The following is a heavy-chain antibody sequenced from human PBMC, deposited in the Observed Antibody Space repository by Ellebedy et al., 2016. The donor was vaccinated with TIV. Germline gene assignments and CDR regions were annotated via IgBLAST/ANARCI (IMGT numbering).Heavy chain of an antibody. J-gene: IGHJ4*02. CDR2: IHDSGIT. CDR3: ARGWQTAVSPWAH. CDR1: GGSISSYY. D-gene: IGHD6-13*01. Sequence: SETLSLTXKVSGGSISSYYWTWIRQSPGKGLEWIGYIHDSGITNYSPSLKSRITMSLDTSKNQFSLRLSSVTAADTAVYYCARGWQTAVSPWAHWGQGTLVTVSS. V-gene: IGHV4-59*01.